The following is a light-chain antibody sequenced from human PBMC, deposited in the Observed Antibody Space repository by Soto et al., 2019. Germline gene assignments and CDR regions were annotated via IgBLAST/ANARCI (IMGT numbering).Light chain of an antibody. J-gene: IGKJ1*01. CDR1: QSISSW. CDR2: DAS. Sequence: HMSQSPSTLATSVADRGSITYRASQSISSWVAWYQQKPGKAPKLLIYDASSLESGVPSRFSGSGSGTEFTLTISSLQPDDFATYYCQQYKSYSGTFGQGTKVDIK. V-gene: IGKV1-5*01. CDR3: QQYKSYSGT.